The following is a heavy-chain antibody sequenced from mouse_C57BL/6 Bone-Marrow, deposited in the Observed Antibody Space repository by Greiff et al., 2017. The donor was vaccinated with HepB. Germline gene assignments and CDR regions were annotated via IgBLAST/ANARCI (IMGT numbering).Heavy chain of an antibody. D-gene: IGHD1-1*01. CDR2: IRNKANGYTT. J-gene: IGHJ3*01. CDR1: GFTFTDYY. CDR3: ARYDYYGSRTWFAY. Sequence: EVHLVESGGGLVQPGGSLSLSCAASGFTFTDYYMSWVRQPPGKALEWLGFIRNKANGYTTEYSESVKGRFTISRDNSQSILYLQMNALRAEDRATYDFARYDYYGSRTWFAYWGQGTLVTVSA. V-gene: IGHV7-3*01.